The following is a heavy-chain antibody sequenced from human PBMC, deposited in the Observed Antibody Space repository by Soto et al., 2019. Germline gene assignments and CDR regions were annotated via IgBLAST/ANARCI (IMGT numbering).Heavy chain of an antibody. CDR2: ISGSGGST. CDR1: GFTFSSYG. CDR3: AKVTYSSGWRRYYYYGMDV. D-gene: IGHD6-19*01. V-gene: IGHV3-23*01. Sequence: GGSLRLSCAASGFTFSSYGMHWVRQAPGKGLEWVSAISGSGGSTYYADSVKGRFTISRDNSKNTLYLQMNSLRAEDTAVYYCAKVTYSSGWRRYYYYGMDVWGQGTTVTVSS. J-gene: IGHJ6*02.